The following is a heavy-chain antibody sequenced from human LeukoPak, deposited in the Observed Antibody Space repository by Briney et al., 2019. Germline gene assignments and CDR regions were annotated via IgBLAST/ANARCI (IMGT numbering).Heavy chain of an antibody. D-gene: IGHD2-2*01. CDR3: AGRCSSTSCYDIEFDY. CDR2: ISSSSSYI. V-gene: IGHV3-21*01. Sequence: PGGSLRLSCAASGFTFSSYSMNWVRQAPGKGLEWASSISSSSSYIYYADSVKGRFTISRDNAKNSLYLQMNSLRAEDTAVYYCAGRCSSTSCYDIEFDYWGQGTLVTVSS. J-gene: IGHJ4*02. CDR1: GFTFSSYS.